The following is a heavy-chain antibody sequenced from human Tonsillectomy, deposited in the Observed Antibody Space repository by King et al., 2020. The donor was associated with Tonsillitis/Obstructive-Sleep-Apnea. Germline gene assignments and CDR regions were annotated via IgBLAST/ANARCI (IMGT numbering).Heavy chain of an antibody. D-gene: IGHD2-2*01. CDR1: GYTFTSYG. Sequence: QLVQSGAEVKKPGASVKVSCKASGYTFTSYGISWVRQAPGQGLEWMGWISAYNGNTNYAQNLQGRVTMTTDTSTSTAYMELRSLGSDDTAVYYCARDYCSTTSCSAEWFDPWGQGTLVTVSS. J-gene: IGHJ5*02. V-gene: IGHV1-18*01. CDR3: ARDYCSTTSCSAEWFDP. CDR2: ISAYNGNT.